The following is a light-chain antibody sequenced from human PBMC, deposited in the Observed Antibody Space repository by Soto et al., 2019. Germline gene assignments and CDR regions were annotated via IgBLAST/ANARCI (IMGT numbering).Light chain of an antibody. J-gene: IGKJ2*01. CDR1: QSVSSSN. CDR3: QQYSSSTYT. CDR2: GAS. V-gene: IGKV3-20*01. Sequence: EIVLTQSPGTLSLSPGERATLSCRASQSVSSSNLAWYQQKPGQAPRLLIYGASSRATGIPDRLSGSGSGTDFTLTISRLEPDDFGVYYCQQYSSSTYTFGQGTKLEIK.